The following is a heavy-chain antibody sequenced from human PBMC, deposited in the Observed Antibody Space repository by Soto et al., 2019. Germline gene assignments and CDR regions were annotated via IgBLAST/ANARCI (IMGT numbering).Heavy chain of an antibody. D-gene: IGHD2-2*01. CDR3: ARLPSVPADRYYFDY. CDR2: IYYSGST. CDR1: GGSISSYY. Sequence: SETLSLTCTVSGGSISSYYWSWIRQPPGKGLEWIGYIYYSGSTNYNPSLKSRVTISVDTSKNQFSLKLSSVTAADTAVHYCARLPSVPADRYYFDYWGQGTLVTVAS. V-gene: IGHV4-59*08. J-gene: IGHJ4*02.